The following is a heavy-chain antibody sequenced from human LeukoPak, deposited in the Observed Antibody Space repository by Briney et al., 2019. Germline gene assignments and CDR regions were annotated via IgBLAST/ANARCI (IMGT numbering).Heavy chain of an antibody. D-gene: IGHD1-1*01. V-gene: IGHV4-39*07. Sequence: SETLSLTCTVSGGSISSTSYYWGWVRQPPGKGLEWIGSIYYTGNTYYNPSLKSRVLLSVDTSKNQFSLKLSSVTAADTAVYYCAREGATGGTYNWFDPWGQGTLVTVSS. CDR3: AREGATGGTYNWFDP. CDR1: GGSISSTSYY. J-gene: IGHJ5*02. CDR2: IYYTGNT.